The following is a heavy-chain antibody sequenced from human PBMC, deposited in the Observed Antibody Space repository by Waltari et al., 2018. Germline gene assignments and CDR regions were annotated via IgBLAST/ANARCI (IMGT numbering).Heavy chain of an antibody. D-gene: IGHD3-3*01. J-gene: IGHJ4*02. Sequence: QLQLQESGPGLVKPSETLSLTCTVSGGSINSISYYWGWIRQSPGEGLEWIGSIDYRGSTYYDPSLKSRVTMSVETSNNQFSVKLNSVTAADTAVYYCARIGGGFWSGYLDYWGQGTLVTVSS. CDR1: GGSINSISYY. CDR3: ARIGGGFWSGYLDY. V-gene: IGHV4-39*07. CDR2: IDYRGST.